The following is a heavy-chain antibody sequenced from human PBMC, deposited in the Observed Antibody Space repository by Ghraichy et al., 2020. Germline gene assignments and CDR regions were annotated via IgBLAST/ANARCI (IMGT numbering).Heavy chain of an antibody. J-gene: IGHJ1*01. Sequence: SQTLSLTCTVSGGSISSSSYYWDWVRQPPGKGLEWIGSIYYSGSTYYNPSLKSRVTISVDTSKNQFSLKLSSVTAADTAVYYCARQENVLGGSYRPLGGFQHWGQGTLVTVSS. CDR3: ARQENVLGGSYRPLGGFQH. CDR1: GGSISSSSYY. V-gene: IGHV4-39*01. CDR2: IYYSGST. D-gene: IGHD1-26*01.